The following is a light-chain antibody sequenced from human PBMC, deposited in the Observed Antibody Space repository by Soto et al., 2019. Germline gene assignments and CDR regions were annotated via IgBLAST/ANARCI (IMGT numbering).Light chain of an antibody. J-gene: IGLJ1*01. Sequence: QSVLTQPASVSGSPGQSITISCTGTSSDVGGYKYVSWYQQHPGKAPKLMIYEVSNRPSGVSNRFSGSKSGNTASLTISRLQAEDEADYYCQSYDSSLSGYVFGTGTKVTVL. CDR2: EVS. V-gene: IGLV2-14*01. CDR1: SSDVGGYKY. CDR3: QSYDSSLSGYV.